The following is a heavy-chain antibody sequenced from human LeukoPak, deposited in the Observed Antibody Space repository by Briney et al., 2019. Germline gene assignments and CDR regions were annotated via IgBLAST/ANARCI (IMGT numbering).Heavy chain of an antibody. J-gene: IGHJ4*02. V-gene: IGHV3-21*01. D-gene: IGHD6-6*01. CDR3: ARVPYSSSSGVDFDY. CDR2: ISNGGSYR. CDR1: GFTFSMNT. Sequence: GGSLRLSCAASGFTFSMNTMNWLRQAPGKGLEWVSSISNGGSYRYYADSVKGRFTISRDNAKNSLYLQMNSLRAEDTAMYYCARVPYSSSSGVDFDYWGQGTLVTVSS.